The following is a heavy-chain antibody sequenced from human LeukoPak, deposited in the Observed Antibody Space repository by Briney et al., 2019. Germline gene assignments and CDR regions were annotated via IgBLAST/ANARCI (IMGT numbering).Heavy chain of an antibody. CDR2: ISYDGSNK. D-gene: IGHD3-22*01. V-gene: IGHV3-30*04. CDR3: ARDLYYYDSSGLFDY. J-gene: IGHJ4*02. CDR1: GFTFSSYA. Sequence: PGGSLRLSCAASGFTFSSYAMHWVRQAPGKGLEWVAVISYDGSNKYYADSVKGRFTISRDNSKNTLYPQMNSLRAEDTAVYYCARDLYYYDSSGLFDYWGQGTLVTVSS.